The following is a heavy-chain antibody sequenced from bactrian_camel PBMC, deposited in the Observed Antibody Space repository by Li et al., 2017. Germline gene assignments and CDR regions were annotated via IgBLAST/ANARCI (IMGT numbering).Heavy chain of an antibody. J-gene: IGHJ4*01. D-gene: IGHD6*01. Sequence: HVQLVESGGGSVELGGSLTLSCTPLGFIFSSHSVAWFRQAPGQKREGDAAIYTRGGTTYYSDSVKGRFTISQDTVKNVVYLQMNSLEPEDSAVYYCAASPQISRYAYGGAWKVAEDYKHWGQGTQVTV. V-gene: IGHV3S1*01. CDR1: GFIFSSHS. CDR2: IYTRGGTT. CDR3: AASPQISRYAYGGAWKVAEDYKH.